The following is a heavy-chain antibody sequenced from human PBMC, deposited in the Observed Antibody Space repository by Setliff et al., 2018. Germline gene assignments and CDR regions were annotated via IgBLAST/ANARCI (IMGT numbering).Heavy chain of an antibody. Sequence: SETLSLTCTVSGDSISSGDYFWSWIRQPPGKGLEWIGYIYSSGSTYYNPSLKSRVSISVDTSKNQFSLKLSSVTAADTAVYYCARESRYYYDNLGTLDYWGQGTLVTVSS. CDR3: ARESRYYYDNLGTLDY. V-gene: IGHV4-30-4*08. CDR2: IYSSGST. J-gene: IGHJ4*02. CDR1: GDSISSGDYF. D-gene: IGHD3-22*01.